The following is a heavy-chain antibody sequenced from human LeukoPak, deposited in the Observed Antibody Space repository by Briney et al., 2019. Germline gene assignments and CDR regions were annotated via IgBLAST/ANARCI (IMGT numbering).Heavy chain of an antibody. V-gene: IGHV4-59*01. CDR3: ARGAYGGNSALFDY. J-gene: IGHJ4*02. Sequence: SETLSLTCTVSGGSINSYYWTWIRQPPGKGLEWIGYVYSTGSTKYNPSLKSRVTISIDTSKNQFSLKLSSVTAADTAIYYCARGAYGGNSALFDYWGQGTLVTVSS. CDR2: VYSTGST. D-gene: IGHD4-23*01. CDR1: GGSINSYY.